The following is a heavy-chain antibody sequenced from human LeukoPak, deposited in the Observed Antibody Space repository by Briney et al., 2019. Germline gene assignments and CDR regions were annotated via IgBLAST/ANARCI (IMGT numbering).Heavy chain of an antibody. J-gene: IGHJ6*03. CDR1: GYSFTSYW. D-gene: IGHD2-2*02. CDR3: ARSSYCSSTSCYRKGGYYYYYMDV. CDR2: IYPGDSDT. V-gene: IGHV5-51*01. Sequence: GESLKISCKGSGYSFTSYWIGWVRQMPGKGLEWMGIIYPGDSDTRYSPSFQGQVTISADKSISTAYLQWSSLKASDTAMYYCARSSYCSSTSCYRKGGYYYYYMDVWGKGTTVTVSS.